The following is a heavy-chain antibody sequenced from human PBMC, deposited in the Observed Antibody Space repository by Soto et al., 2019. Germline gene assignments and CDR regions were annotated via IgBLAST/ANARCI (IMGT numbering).Heavy chain of an antibody. J-gene: IGHJ6*03. CDR3: AGKGLPAAPPYYMDV. V-gene: IGHV1-8*01. Sequence: ASVKVSCKASGYTFTSYDINWVRQATGQGLEWMGWMNPNSGNTGYAQKFQGRVTMTRNTSISTAYMELSSLRSEDTALYYCAGKGLPAAPPYYMDVWGKGTTVTVSS. CDR2: MNPNSGNT. CDR1: GYTFTSYD. D-gene: IGHD2-2*01.